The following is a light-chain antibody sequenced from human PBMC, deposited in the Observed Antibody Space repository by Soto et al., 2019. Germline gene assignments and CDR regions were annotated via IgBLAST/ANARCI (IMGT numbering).Light chain of an antibody. J-gene: IGLJ2*01. CDR1: SSDVGGYNY. CDR3: CSYAGSYTFV. V-gene: IGLV2-11*01. CDR2: DVS. Sequence: QPVPTQPRSVSGSPGQSVTISCTGTSSDVGGYNYVSWYQQHPGKAPKLMIYDVSKRPSGVPDRFSGSKSGNTASLTISGLQAEDEADYYCCSYAGSYTFVFGGGTKLTVL.